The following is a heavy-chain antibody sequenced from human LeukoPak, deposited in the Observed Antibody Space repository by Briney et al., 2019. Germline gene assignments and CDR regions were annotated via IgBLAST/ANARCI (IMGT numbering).Heavy chain of an antibody. Sequence: GGSLRLSCAASGFTFSSYAMSWVRQAPGKGLEWVSAVSGSGGSTYYADSVKGRFTISRDNSKNTLYLQMNSLRAEDTAVYYCAKDSNFWSDYNWFDPWGQGTLVTVSS. J-gene: IGHJ5*02. D-gene: IGHD3-3*01. V-gene: IGHV3-23*01. CDR3: AKDSNFWSDYNWFDP. CDR1: GFTFSSYA. CDR2: VSGSGGST.